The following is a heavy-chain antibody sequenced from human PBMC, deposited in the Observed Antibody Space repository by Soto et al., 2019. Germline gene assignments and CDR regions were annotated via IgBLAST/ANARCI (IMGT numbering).Heavy chain of an antibody. CDR1: GFTFSSYS. CDR2: ISSSSSYI. CDR3: ARDRVWGKTTVTDDAFDI. D-gene: IGHD4-17*01. Sequence: EVQLVESGGGLVKPGGSLRLSCAASGFTFSSYSMNWVRQAPGKGLEWVSSISSSSSYIYYADSVKGRFTISRDNAKNSLYLQMNSLRAEDTAVYYCARDRVWGKTTVTDDAFDIWGQGTMVTVSS. J-gene: IGHJ3*02. V-gene: IGHV3-21*01.